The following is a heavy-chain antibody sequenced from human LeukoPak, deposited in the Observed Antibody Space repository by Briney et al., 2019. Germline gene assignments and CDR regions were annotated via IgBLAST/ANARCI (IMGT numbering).Heavy chain of an antibody. CDR2: IYYSGST. CDR3: ARGLVGVNY. D-gene: IGHD2-2*01. Sequence: SETLSLTCTVSGGSISSYYWSRIRQPPGKGLEWIGYIYYSGSTNYNPSLKSRVTISVDTPKNQFSLKLSSVTAADTAVYYCARGLVGVNYWGQGTLVTVSS. J-gene: IGHJ4*02. V-gene: IGHV4-59*01. CDR1: GGSISSYY.